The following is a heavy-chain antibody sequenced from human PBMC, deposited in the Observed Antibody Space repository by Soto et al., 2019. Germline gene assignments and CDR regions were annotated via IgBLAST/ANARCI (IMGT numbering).Heavy chain of an antibody. D-gene: IGHD5-12*01. Sequence: ASVKVSCKASGYTFTSYGVSWVRQATGQGLEWMGWISAYNGNTNYAQKLQGRVTMTTDTSTSTAYMELRSLRSDDTAVYYCARGPAQYGGYVYYFDYWGQGTLVTVSS. CDR1: GYTFTSYG. J-gene: IGHJ4*02. CDR2: ISAYNGNT. V-gene: IGHV1-18*01. CDR3: ARGPAQYGGYVYYFDY.